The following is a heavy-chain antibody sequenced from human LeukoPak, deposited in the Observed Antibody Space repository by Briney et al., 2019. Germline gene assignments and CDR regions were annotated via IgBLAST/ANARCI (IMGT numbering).Heavy chain of an antibody. CDR3: AHRPLDYGHSVTLFDY. D-gene: IGHD4-17*01. CDR2: ISDDGRKK. J-gene: IGHJ4*02. Sequence: PGGSLRLSCAASGFSFSSYGMHWVRQAPGKGLEGGGVISDDGRKKNYGGSVKGRLTISRDHSQDPLYLHMKRPRAADKAVYYRAHRPLDYGHSVTLFDYWGQGTLVTVSS. V-gene: IGHV3-30*03. CDR1: GFSFSSYG.